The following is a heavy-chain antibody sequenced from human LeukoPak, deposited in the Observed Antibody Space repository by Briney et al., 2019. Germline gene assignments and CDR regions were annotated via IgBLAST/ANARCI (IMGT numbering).Heavy chain of an antibody. CDR2: LSGSGGST. J-gene: IGHJ4*02. CDR3: AKDALISFRGAWSQSDY. D-gene: IGHD3-16*02. CDR1: GFIFDDYA. Sequence: GGSLRLSCAVSGFIFDDYAMHWVRQAPGKGLEWVSGLSGSGGSTYYADSVKGRFTISRDNSKNTLFLQMNSLRAEDTAVYYCAKDALISFRGAWSQSDYWGQGTLVTVSS. V-gene: IGHV3-23*01.